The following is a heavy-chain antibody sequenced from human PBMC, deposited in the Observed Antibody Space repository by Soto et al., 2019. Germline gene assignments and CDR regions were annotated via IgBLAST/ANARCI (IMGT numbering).Heavy chain of an antibody. D-gene: IGHD3-16*02. J-gene: IGHJ1*01. CDR3: ARMDDYVWGSYRAAEYFQH. CDR1: GYTFTSYG. Sequence: ASVKVSCKASGYTFTSYGISWVRQAPGQGLEWMGWISAYNGNTNYAQKLQGRVTMTTDTSTSTAYMELRSLRSDDTAVYYCARMDDYVWGSYRAAEYFQHWGQGTLVTVSS. V-gene: IGHV1-18*01. CDR2: ISAYNGNT.